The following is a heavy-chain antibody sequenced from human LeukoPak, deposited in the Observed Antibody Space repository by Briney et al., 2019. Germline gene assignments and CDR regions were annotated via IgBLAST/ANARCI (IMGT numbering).Heavy chain of an antibody. CDR3: ARAIAARRADY. Sequence: ASVKVSCRASGYTFTGYYIHWVRQAPGEGVEWMGWINPNSGGTHYAQKFQGRVTMTRDTSISTTYMELCRLRSDYTAVYYCARAIAARRADYWGQGTLVTVSS. V-gene: IGHV1-2*02. CDR2: INPNSGGT. J-gene: IGHJ4*02. D-gene: IGHD6-6*01. CDR1: GYTFTGYY.